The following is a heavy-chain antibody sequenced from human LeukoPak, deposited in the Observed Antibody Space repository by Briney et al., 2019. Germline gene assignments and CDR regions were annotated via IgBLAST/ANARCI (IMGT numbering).Heavy chain of an antibody. V-gene: IGHV4-4*07. CDR3: ASDSSSYNWFDP. J-gene: IGHJ5*02. CDR1: GGSISSYY. Sequence: SETLSLTCTVSGGSISSYYWSWIRQPAGKGLEWIGRIYTSGSTNYNPSLKSRVTMSVDTSKNQFSLKLSSVTAADTAVYYCASDSSSYNWFDPWGQGTLVTVSS. D-gene: IGHD6-13*01. CDR2: IYTSGST.